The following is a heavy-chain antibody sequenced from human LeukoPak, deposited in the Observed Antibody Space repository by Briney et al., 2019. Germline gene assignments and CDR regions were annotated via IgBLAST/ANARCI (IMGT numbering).Heavy chain of an antibody. D-gene: IGHD6-6*01. V-gene: IGHV1-2*02. J-gene: IGHJ3*02. CDR3: ARVLGSSRTYAFDI. CDR1: GYTFTGYY. Sequence: ASVKVSRKASGYTFTGYYMHWVRQAPGQGLEWMGWINPNSGGTNYAQKFQGRVTMTRDTSISTAYMELSRLRSDDTAVYYCARVLGSSRTYAFDIWGQGTMVTVSS. CDR2: INPNSGGT.